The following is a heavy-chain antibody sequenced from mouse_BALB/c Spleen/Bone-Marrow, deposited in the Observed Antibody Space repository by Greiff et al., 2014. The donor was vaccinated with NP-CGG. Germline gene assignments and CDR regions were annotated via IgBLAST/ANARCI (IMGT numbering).Heavy chain of an antibody. Sequence: VMLVESGPGLVAPSQSLSITCTVSGFSLTDYGVRWIRQPPGKGLEWLGVILGGGSTYYYSALKSRLSISKDKSKSQVFLKIDSLRTDGTAMYYWAEDGDYLFYWGQGTSVTVSS. CDR3: AEDGDYLFY. J-gene: IGHJ4*01. V-gene: IGHV2-6-5*01. CDR1: GFSLTDYG. CDR2: ILGGGST. D-gene: IGHD2-13*01.